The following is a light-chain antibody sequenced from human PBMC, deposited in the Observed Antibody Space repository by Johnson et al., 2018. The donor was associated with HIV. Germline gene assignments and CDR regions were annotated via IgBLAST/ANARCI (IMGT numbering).Light chain of an antibody. V-gene: IGLV1-51*01. Sequence: QSVLTQPPSVSAAPGQKVTISCSGSSSNIGNNYVSWYQQLPGTAPKLLIYENNKRPSGIPDRFSGSKSATSGTLGITGLQTGAEADDYCGRWDRSLIAYVFVTGTKFTVL. J-gene: IGLJ1*01. CDR3: GRWDRSLIAYV. CDR2: ENN. CDR1: SSNIGNNY.